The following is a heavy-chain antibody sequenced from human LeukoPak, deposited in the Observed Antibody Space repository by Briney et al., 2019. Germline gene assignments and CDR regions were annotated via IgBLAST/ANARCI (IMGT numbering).Heavy chain of an antibody. CDR1: GGSFSGYY. V-gene: IGHV4-34*01. CDR3: ARGPYDFWSGYLPWFDP. Sequence: SETLSLTCAVYGGSFSGYYWSWIRRPPGKGLEWIGEINHSGSTNYNPSLKSRVTISVDTSKNQFSLKLSSVTAADTAVYYCARGPYDFWSGYLPWFDPWGQGTLVTVSS. CDR2: INHSGST. D-gene: IGHD3-3*01. J-gene: IGHJ5*02.